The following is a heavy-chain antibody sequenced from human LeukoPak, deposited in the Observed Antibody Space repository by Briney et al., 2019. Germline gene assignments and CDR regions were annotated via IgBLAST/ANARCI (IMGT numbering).Heavy chain of an antibody. Sequence: ASVKVSCKVSGYTLTELSMHWVRQAPGKGLEWMGGFDPEDGETIYAQKFQGRVTMTEDTSTDTAYMELGSLRSEDTAVYYCATGRIQLWSKSLLFDYWGQGTLVTVSS. CDR1: GYTLTELS. V-gene: IGHV1-24*01. CDR2: FDPEDGET. J-gene: IGHJ4*02. CDR3: ATGRIQLWSKSLLFDY. D-gene: IGHD5-18*01.